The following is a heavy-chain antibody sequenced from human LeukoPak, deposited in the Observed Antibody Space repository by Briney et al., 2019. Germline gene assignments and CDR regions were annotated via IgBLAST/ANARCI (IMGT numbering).Heavy chain of an antibody. CDR3: ARDPSPIAVAVAFDI. V-gene: IGHV1-69*05. J-gene: IGHJ3*02. CDR1: GGTFSSYA. Sequence: GASVKVSCKASGGTFSSYAISWVRQAPGQGLEWMGRIIPIFGTANYAQKFQGRVTITTDESTSTAYMELSSLRSEDTAVYYCARDPSPIAVAVAFDIWAQGTMVTVSS. CDR2: IIPIFGTA. D-gene: IGHD6-19*01.